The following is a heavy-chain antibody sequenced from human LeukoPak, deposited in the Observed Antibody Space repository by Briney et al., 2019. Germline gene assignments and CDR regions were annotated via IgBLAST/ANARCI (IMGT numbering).Heavy chain of an antibody. D-gene: IGHD4-23*01. V-gene: IGHV3-30*12. CDR2: ISYDGSNK. J-gene: IGHJ4*02. Sequence: GGSLRLSCEAAGFAFKTYSMHWVRQAPGKGLEWVAVISYDGSNKYYADSVKGRFTISRDNSKNTLYLQMNSLRAEDTAVYYCATIPSTTVVTALIDYWGQGTLVTVSS. CDR3: ATIPSTTVVTALIDY. CDR1: GFAFKTYS.